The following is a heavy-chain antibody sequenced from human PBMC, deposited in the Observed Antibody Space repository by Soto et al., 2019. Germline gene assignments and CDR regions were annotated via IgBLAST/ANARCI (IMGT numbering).Heavy chain of an antibody. CDR1: GGPFSSHT. V-gene: IGHV1-69*08. D-gene: IGHD4-17*01. CDR2: IIPALGTT. CDR3: ARADFGDYWYFDL. Sequence: QDQLVQSGAEVKKPGSSVKVSCKAFGGPFSSHTFSWVRQAPGQGLEWMGRIIPALGTTTYAQKFQGRVTITADESVNTVYMELNSLRTEDTAVYYCARADFGDYWYFDLWGRGTLVTVSS. J-gene: IGHJ2*01.